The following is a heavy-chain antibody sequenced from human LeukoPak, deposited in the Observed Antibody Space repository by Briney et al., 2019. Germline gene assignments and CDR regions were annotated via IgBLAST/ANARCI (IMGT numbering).Heavy chain of an antibody. V-gene: IGHV3-72*01. CDR3: TRTSYSGSFFDY. D-gene: IGHD1-26*01. CDR1: GFSFSDHY. Sequence: GGSLRLSCAASGFSFSDHYMDWVRQAPGKGLEWVGRTKNKANSYTTEYAASVKGRFTISRDDSKNSLYLQMNSLKTEDTAVYYCTRTSYSGSFFDYWGQGTLVTVSS. CDR2: TKNKANSYTT. J-gene: IGHJ4*02.